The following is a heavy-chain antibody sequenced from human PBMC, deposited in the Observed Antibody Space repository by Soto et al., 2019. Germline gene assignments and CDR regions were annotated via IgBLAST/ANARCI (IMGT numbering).Heavy chain of an antibody. CDR2: IYGDGSKQ. D-gene: IGHD2-2*01. CDR1: VFTFSRYG. V-gene: IGHV3-33*01. Sequence: GGSLRLSCEASVFTFSRYGMHLVRQSPGRGLEWVALIYGDGSKQYYTDSVKGRFTISRDNAKNTLYMQMNSLRDEDTAVYYCARIASPGDYYYGMDVWGQGTKVTVSS. J-gene: IGHJ6*02. CDR3: ARIASPGDYYYGMDV.